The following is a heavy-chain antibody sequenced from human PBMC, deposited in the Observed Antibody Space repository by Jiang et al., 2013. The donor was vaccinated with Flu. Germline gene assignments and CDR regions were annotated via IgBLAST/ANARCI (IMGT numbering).Heavy chain of an antibody. CDR1: GGSISSYY. V-gene: IGHV4-59*01. J-gene: IGHJ5*02. CDR2: IYYSGST. D-gene: IGHD6-13*01. Sequence: GPGLVKPSETLSLTCTVSGGSISSYYWSWIRQPPGKGLEWIGCIYYSGSTNYNPSLKSRVTISVDTSKNQFSLKLSSVTAADTAVYYCARADPSRFDPWGQGTLVTVSS. CDR3: ARADPSRFDP.